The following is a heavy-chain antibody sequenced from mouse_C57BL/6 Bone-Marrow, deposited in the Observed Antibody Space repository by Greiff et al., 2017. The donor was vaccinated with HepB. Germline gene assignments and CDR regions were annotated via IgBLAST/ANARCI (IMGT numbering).Heavy chain of an antibody. Sequence: VQLQQSGAELARPGASVKLSCKASGYTFTSYGISWVKQRTGQGLEWIGEIYPRSGNTYYNEKFKGKATLTADKSSSTSYMELRSLTSEDSAVYFCARSHYYYGNAMDYWGQGTSVTVSS. CDR3: ARSHYYYGNAMDY. CDR1: GYTFTSYG. D-gene: IGHD1-1*01. J-gene: IGHJ4*01. V-gene: IGHV1-81*01. CDR2: IYPRSGNT.